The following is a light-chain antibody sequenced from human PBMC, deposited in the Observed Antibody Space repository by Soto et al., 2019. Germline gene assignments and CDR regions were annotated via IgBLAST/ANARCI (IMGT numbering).Light chain of an antibody. CDR2: GNS. V-gene: IGLV1-40*01. J-gene: IGLJ2*01. Sequence: QSVLTQPPSVSGAPGQRVTISCTGSSSNIGAGYDVHWYQQLPGTAPKLLIYGNSNRPSGVPDRFPGSKSGTSASLAITGLQAEDEADYCCQSYDSSLSGVVFGGGTKVTVL. CDR1: SSNIGAGYD. CDR3: QSYDSSLSGVV.